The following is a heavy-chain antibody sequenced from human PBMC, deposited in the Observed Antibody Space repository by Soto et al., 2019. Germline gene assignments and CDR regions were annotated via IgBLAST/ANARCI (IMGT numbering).Heavy chain of an antibody. D-gene: IGHD3-16*01. V-gene: IGHV1-69*01. Sequence: QVQLVQSGAEVKKPGSSVKVSSKASGGTFSSYAISWVRQAPGQGLEWMGGIIPIFGTANYAQKFQGRVTITAYESTSTAYMELSSLRSEDTAVYYCARSHHTGDYYFDYWGQGTLVTVSS. CDR3: ARSHHTGDYYFDY. CDR2: IIPIFGTA. CDR1: GGTFSSYA. J-gene: IGHJ4*02.